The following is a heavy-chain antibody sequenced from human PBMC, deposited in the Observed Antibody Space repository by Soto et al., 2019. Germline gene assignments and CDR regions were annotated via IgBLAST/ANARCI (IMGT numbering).Heavy chain of an antibody. Sequence: SGPTLVNPTQNLTLTCTFSGFSLSTSGVGVGWIRQPPGKALEWLALIYWDDDKRYSPSLKSRLTITKDTSKNQVVLTMTNMDPVDTATYYCAHRRNYDILTGPTDAFDIWGQGTMVTVSS. CDR3: AHRRNYDILTGPTDAFDI. CDR1: GFSLSTSGVG. D-gene: IGHD3-9*01. J-gene: IGHJ3*02. CDR2: IYWDDDK. V-gene: IGHV2-5*02.